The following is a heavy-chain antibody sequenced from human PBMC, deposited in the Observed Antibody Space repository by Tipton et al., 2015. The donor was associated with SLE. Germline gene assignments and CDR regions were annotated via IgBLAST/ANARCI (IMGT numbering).Heavy chain of an antibody. CDR2: IYYSGST. J-gene: IGHJ2*01. Sequence: TLSLTCAVSGDSISSGSYSWSWIRQPPGKGLEWIGYIYYSGSTNYNPSLNSRVTISGDTSKNQFSLRLTSVTAADTAVYYCARERAAAGYWYFDLWGRGTLVTVSS. CDR1: GDSISSGSYS. V-gene: IGHV4-61*01. D-gene: IGHD6-13*01. CDR3: ARERAAAGYWYFDL.